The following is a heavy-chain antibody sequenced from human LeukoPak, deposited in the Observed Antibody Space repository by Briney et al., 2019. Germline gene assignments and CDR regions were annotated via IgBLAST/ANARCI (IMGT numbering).Heavy chain of an antibody. Sequence: ASVKVSCKASGYTFTSYGISWVRQAPGQGLEWMGWISAYNGNTNYAQKLQGSVTMTTDTSTSTAYMVLWSLRSDDTAVYYCARFSGYGRNWFDPWGQGTLVTVSS. D-gene: IGHD5-18*01. CDR1: GYTFTSYG. CDR3: ARFSGYGRNWFDP. CDR2: ISAYNGNT. J-gene: IGHJ5*02. V-gene: IGHV1-18*01.